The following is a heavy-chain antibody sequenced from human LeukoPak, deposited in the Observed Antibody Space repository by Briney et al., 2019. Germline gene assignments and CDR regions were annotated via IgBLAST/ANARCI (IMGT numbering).Heavy chain of an antibody. V-gene: IGHV1-69*13. CDR3: ARHQGGRGGYWFDF. CDR2: IIPIFGTA. D-gene: IGHD3-22*01. J-gene: IGHJ4*02. CDR1: GGTFSSYA. Sequence: SVKVSCKASGGTFSSYAISWVRQAPGQGLEWMGGIIPIFGTANYAQKFQGRVTITADESTSTAYMELSSLRSEDTAVFYCARHQGGRGGYWFDFWGQGTLVTVSS.